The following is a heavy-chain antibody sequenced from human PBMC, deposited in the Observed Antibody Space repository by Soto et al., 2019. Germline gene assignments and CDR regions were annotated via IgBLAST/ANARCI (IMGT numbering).Heavy chain of an antibody. D-gene: IGHD6-6*01. CDR2: INHSGST. V-gene: IGHV4-34*01. CDR3: ERGRSSSI. CDR1: GGSFSGYY. J-gene: IGHJ4*02. Sequence: QVQLQQWGAGLLKPSETLSLTCAVYGGSFSGYYWSGIRQPPGKGLEWIGEINHSGSTNYNPSLKSRVTISVDASKNQFSLKLSSVTAADTAVYYCERGRSSSIWGQGTLVTVSS.